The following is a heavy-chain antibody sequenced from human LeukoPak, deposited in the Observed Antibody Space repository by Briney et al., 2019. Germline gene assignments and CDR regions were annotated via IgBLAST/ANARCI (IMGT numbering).Heavy chain of an antibody. CDR2: ISSSSSYI. CDR3: AREYSGYDRFDY. D-gene: IGHD5-12*01. Sequence: PGGSLRLSCAASGSTFSSYSMNWVRQAPGKGLEWVSSISSSSSYIYYADSVKGRFTISRDNAKNSLYLQMNSLRAEDTAVYYCAREYSGYDRFDYWGQGTLVTVSS. J-gene: IGHJ4*02. CDR1: GSTFSSYS. V-gene: IGHV3-21*01.